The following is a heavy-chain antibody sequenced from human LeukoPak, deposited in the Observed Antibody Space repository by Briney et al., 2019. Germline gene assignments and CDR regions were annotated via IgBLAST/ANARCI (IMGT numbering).Heavy chain of an antibody. CDR1: GYSISSGYY. Sequence: SETLSLTCTVSGYSISSGYYWSWIRQPPGKGLEWIGEINHSGSTNYNPSLKSRVTISVDTSKNQFSLKLSSVTAADTAVYYCAREPCSSTSCYFDYWGQGTLVTVSS. J-gene: IGHJ4*02. CDR3: AREPCSSTSCYFDY. CDR2: INHSGST. D-gene: IGHD2-2*01. V-gene: IGHV4-38-2*02.